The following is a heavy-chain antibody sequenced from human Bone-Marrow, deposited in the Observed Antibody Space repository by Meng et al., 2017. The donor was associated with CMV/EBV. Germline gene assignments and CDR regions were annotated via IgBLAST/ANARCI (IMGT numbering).Heavy chain of an antibody. D-gene: IGHD6-6*01. CDR1: GFTFRNAW. J-gene: IGHJ1*01. V-gene: IGHV3-15*01. CDR2: IKSKTDGGTT. CDR3: ARDSIAARSGYFQH. Sequence: SGFTFRNAWMSWVRQAPGKGLEWVGRIKSKTDGGTTDYAAPVKGRFTISRDDSKNTLYLQMNSLKTEDTAVYYCARDSIAARSGYFQHWGQGTLVTVSS.